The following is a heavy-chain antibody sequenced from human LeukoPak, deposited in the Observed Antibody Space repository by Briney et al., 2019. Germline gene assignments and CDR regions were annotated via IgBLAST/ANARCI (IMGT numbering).Heavy chain of an antibody. V-gene: IGHV3-21*01. Sequence: GGSPRLSCAASGFTFSSYSMNWVRQAPGKGLERVSSISSSSSYIYYADSVKGRFTISRDNAKNSLYLQMNSLRAEDTAVYYCARGAPSIAAAGAFDYWGQGTLVTVSS. CDR2: ISSSSSYI. D-gene: IGHD6-13*01. CDR3: ARGAPSIAAAGAFDY. CDR1: GFTFSSYS. J-gene: IGHJ4*02.